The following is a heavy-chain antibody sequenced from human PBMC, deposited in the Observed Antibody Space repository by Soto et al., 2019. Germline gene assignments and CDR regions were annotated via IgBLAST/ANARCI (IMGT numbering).Heavy chain of an antibody. CDR3: SRDMHAGFSHHFAP. CDR2: TSHTGNT. V-gene: IGHV4-59*02. CDR1: GVSVTSYH. J-gene: IGHJ3*01. Sequence: SETLSLTCSVSGVSVTSYHWSCIRQFPGKGLEWIAYTSHTGNTNYNPSLKSRVIISLDTSKNQVSLQLTSVTATDTALYYCSRDMHAGFSHHFAPWGQGTIVTFSS. D-gene: IGHD2-2*01.